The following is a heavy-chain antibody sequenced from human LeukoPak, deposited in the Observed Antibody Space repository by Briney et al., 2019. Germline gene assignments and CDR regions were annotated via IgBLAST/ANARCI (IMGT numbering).Heavy chain of an antibody. CDR1: GFTFSNAW. J-gene: IGHJ4*02. V-gene: IGHV3-15*01. CDR2: IKSKTDGGTT. Sequence: GSLRLSCAASGFTFSNAWMSWVRQAPGKGLEWVGRIKSKTDGGTTDYAAPVKGRFTISRDDSKNTLYLQMNSLKTEDTAVYYCTTGSSYYYDSSGYYHDYWGQGTLVTVSS. D-gene: IGHD3-22*01. CDR3: TTGSSYYYDSSGYYHDY.